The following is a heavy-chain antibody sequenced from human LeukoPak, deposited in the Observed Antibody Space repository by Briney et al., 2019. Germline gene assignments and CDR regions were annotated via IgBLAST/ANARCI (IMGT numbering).Heavy chain of an antibody. CDR3: AKPSSGWYYYGMDV. D-gene: IGHD6-19*01. CDR1: GFTFSSYA. V-gene: IGHV3-23*01. CDR2: ISGSGGST. J-gene: IGHJ6*02. Sequence: GGSLRLSCAASGFTFSSYAMSWVRQAPGKGLEGVSAISGSGGSTYYADSVKGRFTISKDNSKNTLYLQMNSLRAEDTAVYYCAKPSSGWYYYGMDVWGQGTTVTVSS.